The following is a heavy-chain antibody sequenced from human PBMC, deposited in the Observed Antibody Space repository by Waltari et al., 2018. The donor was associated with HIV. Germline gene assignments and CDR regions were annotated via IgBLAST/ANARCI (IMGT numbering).Heavy chain of an antibody. V-gene: IGHV3-15*07. Sequence: EVQLVESARGLVKPVGSLRLSCAGSVFTFPNAWMNLISHAPGKGLEWVVRMNSNKDGGTTDDAAPVKGRLTIARDDSRNTLYLQMSSLKTEDTALYYCTTDAPPRDSVRLLECFWGQGTLVIVSA. J-gene: IGHJ4*02. CDR3: TTDAPPRDSVRLLECF. D-gene: IGHD3-3*01. CDR2: MNSNKDGGTT. CDR1: VFTFPNAW.